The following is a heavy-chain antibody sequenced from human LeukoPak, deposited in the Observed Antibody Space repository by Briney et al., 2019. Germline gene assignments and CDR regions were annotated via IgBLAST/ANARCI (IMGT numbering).Heavy chain of an antibody. CDR1: GYTFSGYN. V-gene: IGHV1-2*02. CDR3: ARPESYCSGGSCYSGTYFQH. CDR2: MNPNDGLT. Sequence: ASVKVSCKASGYTFSGYNMHWVRQALGQGLEWMGSMNPNDGLTNYAQKFQGRVTMTRDTSISTAYMELSRLRSDDTAVYYCARPESYCSGGSCYSGTYFQHWGQGTLITVSS. D-gene: IGHD2-15*01. J-gene: IGHJ1*01.